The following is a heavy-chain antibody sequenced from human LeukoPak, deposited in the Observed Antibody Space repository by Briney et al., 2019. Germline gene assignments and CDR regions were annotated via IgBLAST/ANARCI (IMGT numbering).Heavy chain of an antibody. V-gene: IGHV3-48*03. CDR2: ISSSGSTI. D-gene: IGHD3-10*01. CDR1: GFTFSSYE. CDR3: ARVYYYGSGSDAFDI. J-gene: IGHJ3*02. Sequence: GGSLRLSCAASGFTFSSYEMNWVRQAPGKGLEWVSYISSSGSTIYYADSVKGRFTISRDNAKNSLYLQMNSLRAEDTAVYYCARVYYYGSGSDAFDIWGQGTMATVSS.